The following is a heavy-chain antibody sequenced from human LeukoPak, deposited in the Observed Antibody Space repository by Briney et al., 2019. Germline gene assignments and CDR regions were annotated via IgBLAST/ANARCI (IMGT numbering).Heavy chain of an antibody. V-gene: IGHV3-23*01. CDR1: GFTFSSYA. Sequence: GGSLRLSCAASGFTFSSYAMSWVRQAPGKGLEWVPAISGSGGSTYYADSVKGRFTISRDNSKNTLYLQMNSLRAEDTAVYYCAKDRQFLEWLLSYFDYWGQGTLVTVSS. D-gene: IGHD3-3*01. J-gene: IGHJ4*02. CDR2: ISGSGGST. CDR3: AKDRQFLEWLLSYFDY.